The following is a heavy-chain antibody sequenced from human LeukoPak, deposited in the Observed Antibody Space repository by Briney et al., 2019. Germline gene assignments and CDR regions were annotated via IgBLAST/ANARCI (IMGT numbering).Heavy chain of an antibody. V-gene: IGHV4-34*01. CDR2: INHSGST. Sequence: GSLRLSCAASGFTFSSYAMSWVRQAPGKGLEWIGEINHSGSTNYNPSLKSRVTISVDTSKNQFSLKLSSVTAADTAVYYCARDSSSGWYPRLTPFDYWGQGTLVTVSS. CDR3: ARDSSSGWYPRLTPFDY. D-gene: IGHD6-19*01. CDR1: GFTFSSYA. J-gene: IGHJ4*02.